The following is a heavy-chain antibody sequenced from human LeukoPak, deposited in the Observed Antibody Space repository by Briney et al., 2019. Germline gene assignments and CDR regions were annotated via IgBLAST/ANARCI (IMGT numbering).Heavy chain of an antibody. CDR2: IRYDGSNK. V-gene: IGHV3-33*01. Sequence: GGSLRLSCAASGFTFSSYGMHWVRQAPGKGLEWVAVIRYDGSNKYYADSVKGRFTISRDNSKNTLYLQMNSLRAEDTAVYYCAREESSWYQTYYYYYYGMDVWGQGTTVTVSS. J-gene: IGHJ6*02. D-gene: IGHD6-13*01. CDR1: GFTFSSYG. CDR3: AREESSWYQTYYYYYYGMDV.